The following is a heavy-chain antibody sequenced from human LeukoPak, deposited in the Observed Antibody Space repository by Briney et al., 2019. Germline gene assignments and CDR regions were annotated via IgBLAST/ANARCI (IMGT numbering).Heavy chain of an antibody. D-gene: IGHD3-10*01. V-gene: IGHV1-2*02. CDR2: INPNSGGT. J-gene: IGHJ4*02. Sequence: ASVKVSCKASGYTFTGYYMHWVRQAPGQGLEWIGWINPNSGGTNYAQKFQGRVTMTRDTSISTAYMELSRLRPDDTAVYYCARDSSGSYYNGIDYWGQGTLVTVSS. CDR1: GYTFTGYY. CDR3: ARDSSGSYYNGIDY.